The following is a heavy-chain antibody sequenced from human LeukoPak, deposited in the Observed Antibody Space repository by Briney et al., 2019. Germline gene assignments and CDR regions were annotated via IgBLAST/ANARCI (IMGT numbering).Heavy chain of an antibody. CDR1: GFTVSSNY. J-gene: IGHJ4*02. D-gene: IGHD6-19*01. CDR3: ASRGSSGWYQGGFDY. V-gene: IGHV3-66*01. CDR2: IYSGGGT. Sequence: GGSLRLSCAVSGFTVSSNYMSWVRQAPGKGLEWVSVIYSGGGTYYADSVKGRFTISRDNSKNTMYIQMNSLRAEDTAVYYCASRGSSGWYQGGFDYWGQGTLVTVSS.